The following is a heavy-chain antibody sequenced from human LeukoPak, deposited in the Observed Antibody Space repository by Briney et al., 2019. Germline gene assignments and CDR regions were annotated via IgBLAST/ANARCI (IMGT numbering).Heavy chain of an antibody. CDR2: IVVGSGNT. CDR3: AAALSGYYSGYDAFDI. CDR1: GFTFTSSA. D-gene: IGHD3-22*01. J-gene: IGHJ3*02. Sequence: GASVKVSCKASGFTFTSSAMQWVRQARGQRLEWIGWIVVGSGNTNYAQKFQERVTITRDMSTSTAYMELSSLRSEDTAVYYCAAALSGYYSGYDAFDIWGQGTMVTVSS. V-gene: IGHV1-58*02.